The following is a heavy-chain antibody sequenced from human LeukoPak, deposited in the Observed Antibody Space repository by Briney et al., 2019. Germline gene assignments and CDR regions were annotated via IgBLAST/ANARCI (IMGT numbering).Heavy chain of an antibody. V-gene: IGHV3-23*01. J-gene: IGHJ3*02. Sequence: PGGSLRLSCAASGFIVSSNYMTWVRQAPGKGLEWVSAISGSGGSTYYADSVKGRFTISRDNSKNTLYLQMNSLRAEDTAVYYCAKLGELSFTAENDAFDIWGQGTMVTVSS. CDR1: GFIVSSNY. CDR3: AKLGELSFTAENDAFDI. D-gene: IGHD3-16*02. CDR2: ISGSGGST.